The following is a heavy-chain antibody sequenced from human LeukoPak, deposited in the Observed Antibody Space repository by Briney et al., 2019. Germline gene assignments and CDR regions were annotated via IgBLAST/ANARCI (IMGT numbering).Heavy chain of an antibody. D-gene: IGHD3-22*01. CDR2: ISTSTSYI. CDR1: GFTFNTYS. J-gene: IGHJ4*02. Sequence: GGSLRLSCAASGFTFNTYSMNWVRQAPGKGLEWVSSISTSTSYIYYADSVKGRFTISRDNAKNSLYLQMNSLRAEDTAVYYCAGGLLAGVFDYWGQGTLVTVSS. V-gene: IGHV3-21*01. CDR3: AGGLLAGVFDY.